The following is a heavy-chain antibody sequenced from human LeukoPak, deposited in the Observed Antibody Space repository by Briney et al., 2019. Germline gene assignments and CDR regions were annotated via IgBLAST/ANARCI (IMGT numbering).Heavy chain of an antibody. CDR3: SRCQPDDSGISDY. CDR2: ITGSGGST. J-gene: IGHJ4*02. CDR1: GFIFIPYA. D-gene: IGHD6-19*01. V-gene: IGHV3-23*01. Sequence: GGSLRLSCPASGFIFIPYAMNSLGQAPGKGLEWVSSITGSGGSTYYADSVKGRFTISRDNSENTVFLQIDSLRAEDTAEKSFSRCQPDDSGISDYWGQGTLVTVSP.